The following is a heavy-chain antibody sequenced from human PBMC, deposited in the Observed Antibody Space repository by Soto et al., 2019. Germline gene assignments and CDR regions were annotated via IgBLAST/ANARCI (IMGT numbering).Heavy chain of an antibody. Sequence: ASVKVSCKVSGYTLTELSMHWVRQAPGKGLEWMGGFDPEDGETIYAQKFQGRVTMTEDTSASTAYMELSSLRSEDTAVYYCASGDSSGYRYFQHWGQGTLVTVSS. CDR2: FDPEDGET. CDR3: ASGDSSGYRYFQH. V-gene: IGHV1-24*01. CDR1: GYTLTELS. J-gene: IGHJ1*01. D-gene: IGHD3-22*01.